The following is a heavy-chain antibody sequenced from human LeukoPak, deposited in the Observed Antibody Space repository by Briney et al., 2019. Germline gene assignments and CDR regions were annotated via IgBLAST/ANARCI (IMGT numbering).Heavy chain of an antibody. CDR2: INHSGST. J-gene: IGHJ1*01. V-gene: IGHV4-34*01. CDR3: ARLRRRLVGVTAPTEYFQH. CDR1: GGSFGGYY. D-gene: IGHD1-26*01. Sequence: SETLSLTCAVYGGSFGGYYWSWIRQPPGKGLEWIGEINHSGSTNYNPSLKSRVTISVDTSKNQFSLKLSSVTAADTAVYYCARLRRRLVGVTAPTEYFQHWGQGTLVTVSS.